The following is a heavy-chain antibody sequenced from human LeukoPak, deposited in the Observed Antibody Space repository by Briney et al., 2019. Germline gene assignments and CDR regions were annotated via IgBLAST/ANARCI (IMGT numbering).Heavy chain of an antibody. CDR1: RGSISDYY. D-gene: IGHD1-26*01. V-gene: IGHV4-59*01. Sequence: PSETLSLTCSVSRGSISDYYWSWIRQPPGKGLEWIGYVSYSGNTNYNPSLKSRATISVDTSKNQFSLKLSSVTAADTAVYYCARAYASYFLTDYWGQGTLVTVSS. CDR3: ARAYASYFLTDY. J-gene: IGHJ4*02. CDR2: VSYSGNT.